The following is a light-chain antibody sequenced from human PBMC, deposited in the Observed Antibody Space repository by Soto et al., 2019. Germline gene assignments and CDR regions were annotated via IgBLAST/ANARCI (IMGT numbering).Light chain of an antibody. CDR1: QSVSSSY. V-gene: IGKV3-20*01. J-gene: IGKJ5*01. CDR3: QQFNNYPT. Sequence: EIVLTQSPGTLSLSPGERATLSFRASQSVSSSYLAWYQQKPGQAPRLLIYGASSRATGIPDRFSGSGSGTDFTLTISSLQPEDFATYYCQQFNNYPTFGQGTRLEIK. CDR2: GAS.